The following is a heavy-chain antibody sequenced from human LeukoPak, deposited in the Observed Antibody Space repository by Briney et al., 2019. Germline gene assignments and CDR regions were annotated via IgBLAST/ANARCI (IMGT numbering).Heavy chain of an antibody. CDR2: IIPIFGTA. CDR3: ARGVVGATTGAYSIDY. CDR1: GGTFSSYA. D-gene: IGHD1-26*01. Sequence: GASVKVSCKASGGTFSSYAISWVRQAPGQGLEWMGGIIPIFGTANYAQKFQGRVTIIADESTSTAYMELSSLRSEDTAVYYCARGVVGATTGAYSIDYWGRGTLVTVSS. V-gene: IGHV1-69*13. J-gene: IGHJ4*02.